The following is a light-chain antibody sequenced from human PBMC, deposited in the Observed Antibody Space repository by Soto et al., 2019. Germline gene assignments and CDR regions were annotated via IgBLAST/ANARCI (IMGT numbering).Light chain of an antibody. CDR3: VQGTPWPPT. CDR1: QSVVYSDGIAY. V-gene: IGKV2-30*01. J-gene: IGKJ1*01. Sequence: DVVMTQSPLSLPVTLGQPASISCRSSQSVVYSDGIAYLTWFQQRPGQSPRRLIYRVSNRDSGVPDRFSGSGSGTDFTLKISRVEAEDVGVYYCVQGTPWPPTFGRGTKGEIK. CDR2: RVS.